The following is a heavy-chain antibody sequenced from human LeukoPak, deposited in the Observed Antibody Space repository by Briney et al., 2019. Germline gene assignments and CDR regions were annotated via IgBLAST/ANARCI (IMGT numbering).Heavy chain of an antibody. CDR3: ARDYEKRFDY. CDR1: GYTFTGYY. D-gene: IGHD3-3*01. CDR2: INPISGGT. J-gene: IGHJ4*02. Sequence: ASVKVSCKASGYTFTGYYMHWVRQAPGQGLEWMGWINPISGGTSYAHKFQGRVTMTRDTSISTAYMELSRLRSDDTAVYYCARDYEKRFDYWGQGTLVTVSS. V-gene: IGHV1-2*02.